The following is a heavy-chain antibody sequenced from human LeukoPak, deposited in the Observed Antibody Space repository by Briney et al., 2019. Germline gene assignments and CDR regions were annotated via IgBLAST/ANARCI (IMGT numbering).Heavy chain of an antibody. V-gene: IGHV4-4*02. CDR2: IYHSGST. CDR1: GGSISSSNW. CDR3: ARKNRRIAAASFDY. J-gene: IGHJ4*02. Sequence: SGTLSLTCAVSGGSISSSNWWSWVRQPPGKGLEWIGEIYHSGSTNYNPSLKSRVTISVDKSKNQFSLKLSSVTAADRAVYYCARKNRRIAAASFDYGGKGPLVTVSS. D-gene: IGHD6-6*01.